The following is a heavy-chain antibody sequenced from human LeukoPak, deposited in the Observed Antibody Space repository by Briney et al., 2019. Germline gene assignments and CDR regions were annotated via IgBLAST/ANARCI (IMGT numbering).Heavy chain of an antibody. CDR2: IDYSGST. V-gene: IGHV4-30-4*08. Sequence: LRLSCAASGFTFSSYAMSWICQPPGKGPEWIGYIDYSGSTYYNPSLKSRVTISVDTSKNQFSLRLSSVTAADTAVYYCARDHAFWGQGTMVTVSS. D-gene: IGHD2-2*01. CDR1: GFTFSSYA. J-gene: IGHJ3*01. CDR3: ARDHAF.